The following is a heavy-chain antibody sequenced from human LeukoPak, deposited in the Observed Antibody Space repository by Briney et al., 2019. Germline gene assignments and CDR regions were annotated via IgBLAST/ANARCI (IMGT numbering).Heavy chain of an antibody. V-gene: IGHV4-59*01. Sequence: SETLSLTCTVSGGSMNNYYWSWIRQAPGKGLEWIGYISDSGSTNYNPSLGSRVTISVDTSKNQFSLKLTSVTAADTALYYCARYDYGDCWFDPWGQGTLVTVSS. CDR2: ISDSGST. CDR1: GGSMNNYY. J-gene: IGHJ5*02. D-gene: IGHD4-17*01. CDR3: ARYDYGDCWFDP.